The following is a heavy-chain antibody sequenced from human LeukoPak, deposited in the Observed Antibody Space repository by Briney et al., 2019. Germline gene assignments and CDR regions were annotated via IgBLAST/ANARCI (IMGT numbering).Heavy chain of an antibody. CDR2: IRGSGGTT. V-gene: IGHV3-11*01. D-gene: IGHD6-13*01. J-gene: IGHJ5*02. CDR1: GFTFSDFH. Sequence: GGSLRLSCAASGFTFSDFHMSWIRQAPGKGLEWVSYIRGSGGTTYYVASVKGRFTISRDNAKYSLYLQANSLRAEDTAVNYCAREGSSSWFVNPWGQGTLVTVSS. CDR3: AREGSSSWFVNP.